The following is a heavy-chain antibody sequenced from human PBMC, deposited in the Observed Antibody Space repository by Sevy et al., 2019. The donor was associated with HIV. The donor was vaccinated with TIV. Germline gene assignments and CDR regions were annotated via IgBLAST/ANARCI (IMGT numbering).Heavy chain of an antibody. CDR1: GYSFTGYY. D-gene: IGHD2-21*02. V-gene: IGHV1-2*02. Sequence: ASVKVSCKASGYSFTGYYMNWVRQAPGQGLEWMGWINPNNSDTTYSEKFEGRVTMTRDSSLSTAYLELRELRSDDTAVYYCARDFLAVTSIPSDAFDIWGQGTLVTVSS. J-gene: IGHJ3*02. CDR3: ARDFLAVTSIPSDAFDI. CDR2: INPNNSDT.